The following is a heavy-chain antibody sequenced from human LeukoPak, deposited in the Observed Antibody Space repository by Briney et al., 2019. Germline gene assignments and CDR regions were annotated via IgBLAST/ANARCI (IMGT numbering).Heavy chain of an antibody. V-gene: IGHV3-7*01. CDR3: ARGGIIHGRWEY. Sequence: GGSLRLSCSASGFTFSSYWMSWVRQTTGKGLECVAKIREDGNEKFYVDSVKGRFTISRDNAKNSVYLQMNSLRVEDTAVYFCARGGIIHGRWEYWGQGTLVTVSS. CDR2: IREDGNEK. D-gene: IGHD1-26*01. CDR1: GFTFSSYW. J-gene: IGHJ4*02.